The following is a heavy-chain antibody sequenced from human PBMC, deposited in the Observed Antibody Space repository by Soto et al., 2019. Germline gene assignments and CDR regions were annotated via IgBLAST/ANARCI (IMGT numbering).Heavy chain of an antibody. CDR2: ISGSGGNT. J-gene: IGHJ6*02. V-gene: IGHV3-23*01. Sequence: VGSLRLSGAASGFTFSSYAMSWVRQAPGKGLEWVSAISGSGGNTYYADSVKGRFTISRDNSKNTLYLQMNSLRAEDTAVYYCAKSKLGDFWPVGGDVWGQGTTVTVSS. D-gene: IGHD3-3*01. CDR3: AKSKLGDFWPVGGDV. CDR1: GFTFSSYA.